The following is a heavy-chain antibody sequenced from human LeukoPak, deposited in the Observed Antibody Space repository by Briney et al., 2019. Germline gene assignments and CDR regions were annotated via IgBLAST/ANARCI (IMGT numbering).Heavy chain of an antibody. CDR3: AREHSSSWDQFDY. V-gene: IGHV1-69*13. Sequence: SVKVSCKASGGTFSRYAVSWVRQAPGQGLEWMGGIIPIFGTANYAQKFQGRVTITADESTSTAYMELSSLRSEDTAVYYCAREHSSSWDQFDYWGQGTLVTVSS. CDR1: GGTFSRYA. D-gene: IGHD6-13*01. J-gene: IGHJ4*02. CDR2: IIPIFGTA.